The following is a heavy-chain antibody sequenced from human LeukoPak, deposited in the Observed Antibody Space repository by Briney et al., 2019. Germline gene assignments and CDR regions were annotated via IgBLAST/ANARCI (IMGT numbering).Heavy chain of an antibody. CDR1: GGSCSGFY. CDR3: ARARPVKGSSTSTARVPDYYYYYMDV. D-gene: IGHD2-2*01. Sequence: PSETLSLTCAVYGGSCSGFYWSWIRPPPGKGLEWIGEINHSGSNNYNPPLKRRVTISVATSKTQYSLKLSSVTATDTAVYYSARARPVKGSSTSTARVPDYYYYYMDVWGKGTTVTVSS. J-gene: IGHJ6*03. V-gene: IGHV4-34*01. CDR2: INHSGSN.